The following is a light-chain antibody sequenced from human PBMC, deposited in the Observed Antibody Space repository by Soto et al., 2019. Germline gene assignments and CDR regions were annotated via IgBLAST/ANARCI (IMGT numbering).Light chain of an antibody. CDR1: QNIGTY. CDR3: QHSSAPLT. V-gene: IGKV3-15*01. J-gene: IGKJ3*01. Sequence: IVMTQSPATLSVSPGDRATLSCRASQNIGTYLAWYQQKPGQDPRLLIYGASTRATGIPARFSGSGSGTESMLIIDRVPAEDSSFYYCQHSSAPLTFGPGTKVEIK. CDR2: GAS.